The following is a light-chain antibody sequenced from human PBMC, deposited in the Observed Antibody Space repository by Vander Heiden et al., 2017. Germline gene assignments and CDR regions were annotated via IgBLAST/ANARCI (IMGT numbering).Light chain of an antibody. V-gene: IGKV1-12*01. Sequence: DTQMTQSPPSVSASVGDRVTITCRASQSITSWLAWYQQKPGKAPKLLIKGASSLQSGVPSRFSGGGSGTDFTLTITDLQPEDFATYYCQQANSFPITFGQGTRLEIK. CDR3: QQANSFPIT. J-gene: IGKJ5*01. CDR2: GAS. CDR1: QSITSW.